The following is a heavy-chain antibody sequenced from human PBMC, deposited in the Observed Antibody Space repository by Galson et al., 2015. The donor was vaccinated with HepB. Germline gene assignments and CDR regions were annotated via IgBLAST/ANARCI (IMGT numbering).Heavy chain of an antibody. D-gene: IGHD1-26*01. Sequence: SLRLSCAASRFTFSTYAMSWVRQAPGKGPEWVSAISGSGGNTYYADSVKGRFTISRDNSKNTLYLQMNSLRAEDAALYYCARVGATSGLASPWGQGTLVTVSS. CDR1: RFTFSTYA. CDR3: ARVGATSGLASP. CDR2: ISGSGGNT. J-gene: IGHJ5*02. V-gene: IGHV3-23*01.